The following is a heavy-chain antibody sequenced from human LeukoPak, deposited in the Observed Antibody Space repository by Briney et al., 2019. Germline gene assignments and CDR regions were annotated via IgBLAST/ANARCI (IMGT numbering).Heavy chain of an antibody. CDR1: GGSISSYY. CDR2: IYYSGST. V-gene: IGHV4-59*05. D-gene: IGHD3-22*01. J-gene: IGHJ3*02. Sequence: SETLSLTCTVSGGSISSYYWSWIRQPPGKGLEWIGSIYYSGSTYYNPSLKSRVTISVDTSKNQFSLKLSSVTAADTAVYYCARHVVMGSGYYGPDAFDIWGQGTMVTVSS. CDR3: ARHVVMGSGYYGPDAFDI.